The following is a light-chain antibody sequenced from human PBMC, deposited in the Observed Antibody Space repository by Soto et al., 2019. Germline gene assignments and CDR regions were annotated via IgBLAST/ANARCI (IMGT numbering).Light chain of an antibody. CDR1: QSVSSN. V-gene: IGKV3-15*01. Sequence: EIVMTQSPATLSVSPGERATLSCRASQSVSSNLAWYQQKPGQAPRLLIYGASSRATGIPARFSGSGSGTEFPLTISSLQSEDFAVYYCQQYQNWPLTFGGGTKVESK. CDR2: GAS. CDR3: QQYQNWPLT. J-gene: IGKJ4*01.